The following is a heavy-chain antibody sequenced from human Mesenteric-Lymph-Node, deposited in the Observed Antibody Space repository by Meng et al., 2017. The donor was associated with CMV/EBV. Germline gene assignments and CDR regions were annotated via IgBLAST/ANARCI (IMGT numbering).Heavy chain of an antibody. J-gene: IGHJ4*02. Sequence: KVSCKASGYTFTNYGMHWVRQAPGQRLEWMGWINAGNGDTKYSQKFQARVTITRDTSASTAYMDLSSLTSEDTAVYYCARDMRGSDYWGQGTLVTVSS. CDR1: GYTFTNYG. CDR3: ARDMRGSDY. V-gene: IGHV1-3*01. CDR2: INAGNGDT. D-gene: IGHD3-10*01.